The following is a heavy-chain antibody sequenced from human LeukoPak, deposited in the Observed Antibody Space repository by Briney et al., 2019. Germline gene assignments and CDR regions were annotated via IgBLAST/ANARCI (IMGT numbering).Heavy chain of an antibody. Sequence: GGSLRLSCSASGFTFSSYSMNWVRQAPGKGLEWVSSISSSSSYIYYADSVKGRFTISRDNAKISLYLQMNSLRAEDTAVYYCARDKPADGGGDYWGQGTLVTVSS. J-gene: IGHJ4*02. CDR1: GFTFSSYS. V-gene: IGHV3-21*04. CDR3: ARDKPADGGGDY. CDR2: ISSSSSYI. D-gene: IGHD4-23*01.